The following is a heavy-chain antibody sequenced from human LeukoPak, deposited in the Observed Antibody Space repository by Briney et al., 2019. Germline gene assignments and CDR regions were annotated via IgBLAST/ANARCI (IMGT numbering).Heavy chain of an antibody. V-gene: IGHV4-61*02. CDR2: IYTSGST. J-gene: IGHJ5*02. D-gene: IGHD6-6*01. CDR1: GGSISSGSYY. Sequence: SQTLSLTCTVSGGSISSGSYYWSWIRQPAGKGLEWIGRIYTSGSTNYNPSLKSRVTISVDRSKNQFSLKLSSVTAADTAVYYCAREGIAARLGWFDPWGQGTLVTVSS. CDR3: AREGIAARLGWFDP.